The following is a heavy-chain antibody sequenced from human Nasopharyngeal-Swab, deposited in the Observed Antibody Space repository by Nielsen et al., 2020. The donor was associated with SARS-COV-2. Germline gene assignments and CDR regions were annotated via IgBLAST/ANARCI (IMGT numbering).Heavy chain of an antibody. J-gene: IGHJ4*02. D-gene: IGHD2-2*01. Sequence: RQAPGKGLEWIGEINHSGSTNYNPSLKSRVTISVDTSKNQFSLKLSSVTAADTAVYYCARIEDCSSTSCYDYFDYWGQGTLVTV. V-gene: IGHV4-34*01. CDR2: INHSGST. CDR3: ARIEDCSSTSCYDYFDY.